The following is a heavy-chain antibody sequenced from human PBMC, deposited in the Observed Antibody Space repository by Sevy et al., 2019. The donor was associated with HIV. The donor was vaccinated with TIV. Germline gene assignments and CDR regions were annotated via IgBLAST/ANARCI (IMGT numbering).Heavy chain of an antibody. D-gene: IGHD3-22*01. CDR1: GASFRDYY. CDR3: ARGQDSSKIAY. J-gene: IGHJ4*02. CDR2: IHPSGST. Sequence: LTCAVYGASFRDYYWSWIRQPPGKGLEWIGEIHPSGSTKYNPSLKSRVTISVDTSKNQFSLKLNSVTAADTAVYYCARGQDSSKIAYWSQGTLVTVSS. V-gene: IGHV4-34*01.